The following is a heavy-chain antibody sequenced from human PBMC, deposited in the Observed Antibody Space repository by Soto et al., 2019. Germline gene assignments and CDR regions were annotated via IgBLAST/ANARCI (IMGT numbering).Heavy chain of an antibody. CDR3: ARDPGDIVVVPAATRLDY. D-gene: IGHD2-2*01. V-gene: IGHV1-3*01. CDR1: GYTFTSYA. CDR2: INAGNGNT. J-gene: IGHJ4*02. Sequence: GASVKVSCKASGYTFTSYAMHWVRQAPGQRLEWMGWINAGNGNTKYSQKFQGRVTITRDTSASTAYMELSSLRSEDTAVYYCARDPGDIVVVPAATRLDYWGQGTLVTVSS.